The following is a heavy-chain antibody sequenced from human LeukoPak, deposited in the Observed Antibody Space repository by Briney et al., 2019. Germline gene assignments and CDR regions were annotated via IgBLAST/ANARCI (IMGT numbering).Heavy chain of an antibody. CDR1: GFTFSSYA. V-gene: IGHV3-23*01. CDR3: AKPPKYSSSWLFWFDP. CDR2: ISGSGGST. J-gene: IGHJ5*02. Sequence: GGSLRLSCAASGFTFSSYAMSWVRQAPGKGLEWVSAISGSGGSTYYADSVKGRFTISRDNPKNTLYLQMNSLRAEDTAVYYCAKPPKYSSSWLFWFDPWGQGTLVTVSS. D-gene: IGHD6-13*01.